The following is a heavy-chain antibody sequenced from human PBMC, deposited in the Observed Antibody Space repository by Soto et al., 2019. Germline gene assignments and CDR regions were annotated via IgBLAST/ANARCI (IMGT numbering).Heavy chain of an antibody. Sequence: QVQLVQSGAEVKKPGASVKVSCKASGYTFSNYGISWVRQGPGQVLAWMGWISGYNGNTHYEEKVQDRIKMTTDTSTSTTYLELRSRRSADTAVYFCARGPGFGFGYIYAFAMDVWGQGTTVTVSS. J-gene: IGHJ6*02. CDR3: ARGPGFGFGYIYAFAMDV. CDR1: GYTFSNYG. V-gene: IGHV1-18*01. D-gene: IGHD5-18*01. CDR2: ISGYNGNT.